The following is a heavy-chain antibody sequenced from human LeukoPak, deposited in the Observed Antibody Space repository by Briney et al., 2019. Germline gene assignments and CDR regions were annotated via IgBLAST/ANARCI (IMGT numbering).Heavy chain of an antibody. Sequence: GRSLRLSCAASGFTFSSYGMHRVRQAPGKGLEWVAVISYDGSNKYYADSVKGRFTISRDNSKNTLYLQMNSLRAEDTAVYYCAKDRTGSFDYWGQGTLVTVSS. D-gene: IGHD1-1*01. CDR1: GFTFSSYG. CDR2: ISYDGSNK. J-gene: IGHJ4*02. CDR3: AKDRTGSFDY. V-gene: IGHV3-30*18.